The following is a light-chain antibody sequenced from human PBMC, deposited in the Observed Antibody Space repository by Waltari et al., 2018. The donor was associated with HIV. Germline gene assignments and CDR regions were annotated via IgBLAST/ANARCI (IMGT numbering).Light chain of an antibody. CDR2: AAS. V-gene: IGKV1-9*01. CDR1: QGINNY. J-gene: IGKJ4*01. Sequence: DIPLTQSPSFLSASVGDRVTITCRASQGINNYLAWYQQKPGKAPRLLIYAASTLQSGVPSRFSGSGSGTEFSLTISSLQPEDFATYYCQQLNSYPRRLTFGGGTKVEVK. CDR3: QQLNSYPRRLT.